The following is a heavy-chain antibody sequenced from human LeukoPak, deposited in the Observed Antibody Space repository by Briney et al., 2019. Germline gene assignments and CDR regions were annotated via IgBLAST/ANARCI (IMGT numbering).Heavy chain of an antibody. CDR3: TRGGNSSWYFAYYYYYYYMDV. CDR1: GFTFGDYA. CDR2: IRSKAYGGTT. Sequence: GGSLRLSCTASGFTFGDYAMSWFRQAPGKGLEWVGFIRSKAYGGTTEYAASVKGRFTISRDDSKSIAYLQMNSLKTEDTAVYYCTRGGNSSWYFAYYYYYYYMDVWGKGTTVTVSS. J-gene: IGHJ6*03. D-gene: IGHD6-13*01. V-gene: IGHV3-49*03.